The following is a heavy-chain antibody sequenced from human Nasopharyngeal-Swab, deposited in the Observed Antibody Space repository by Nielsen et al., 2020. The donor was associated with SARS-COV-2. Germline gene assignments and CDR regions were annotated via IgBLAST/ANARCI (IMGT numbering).Heavy chain of an antibody. D-gene: IGHD1-14*01. J-gene: IGHJ6*02. CDR3: ARPTTLGYYYGMDV. V-gene: IGHV4-34*01. CDR2: INHSGST. Sequence: WIRQPPGKGLEWIGEINHSGSTNYNPSLKSRVTISVDTSKNQFSLKLSSVTAADTAVYYCARPTTLGYYYGMDVWGQGTMVTVSS.